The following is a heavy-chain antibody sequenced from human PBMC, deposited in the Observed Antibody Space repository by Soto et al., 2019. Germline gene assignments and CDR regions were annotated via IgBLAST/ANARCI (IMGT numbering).Heavy chain of an antibody. CDR2: IIPIFGKA. J-gene: IGHJ6*02. CDR1: VGTFSSSV. D-gene: IGHD1-26*01. V-gene: IGHV1-69*06. CDR3: AREEVGGSYLLTGREGMDV. Sequence: SSVKVSFQASVGTFSSSVISWVRQATGKGLEWMGGIIPIFGKANYAQKFQGRDTTTADKSTITAYMELSRLRPEETAVYYCAREEVGGSYLLTGREGMDVWGQGTTVTVSS.